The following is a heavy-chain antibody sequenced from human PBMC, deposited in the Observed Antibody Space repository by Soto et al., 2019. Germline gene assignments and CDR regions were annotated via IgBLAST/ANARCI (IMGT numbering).Heavy chain of an antibody. V-gene: IGHV1-18*01. D-gene: IGHD2-15*01. CDR2: ISAYNGNT. CDR3: AGDREDKCNRLDY. CDR1: GYSFTSYA. Sequence: ASVKVSCTASGYSFTSYAISWVRQAPGQGLEWMGWISAYNGNTNYAQKLQGRVTMTTDTSTSTAYMELRSLRSDDTAVYYCAGDREDKCNRLDYLGKGTLVPVTS. J-gene: IGHJ4*02.